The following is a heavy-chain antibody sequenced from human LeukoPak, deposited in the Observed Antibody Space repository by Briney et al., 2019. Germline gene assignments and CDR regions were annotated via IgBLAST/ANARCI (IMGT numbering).Heavy chain of an antibody. J-gene: IGHJ6*03. CDR2: MNPNSGNT. CDR1: GYTFTSYD. Sequence: ASVKVSSKASGYTFTSYDINWVRQATGQGLEWMGWMNPNSGNTGYAQKFQGRVTMTRNTSISTAYMELSSLRSEDTAVYYCARAKTTVTTLYYYYYYYMDVWGKGTTVTVSS. CDR3: ARAKTTVTTLYYYYYYYMDV. D-gene: IGHD4-17*01. V-gene: IGHV1-8*01.